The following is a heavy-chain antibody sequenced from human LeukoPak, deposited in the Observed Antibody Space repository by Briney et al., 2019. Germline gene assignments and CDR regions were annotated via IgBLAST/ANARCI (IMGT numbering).Heavy chain of an antibody. CDR1: GGSFSGYY. CDR2: INHSGST. V-gene: IGHV4-34*01. Sequence: SETLSLTCAVYGGSFSGYYWSWIRQPPGKGLEWIGEINHSGSTNYNPSLKSRVTISVDTSKNQFSLKLTAVTAADTAVYYCTRDGVKAVAGDAFDIWGQGTMVTVSS. CDR3: TRDGVKAVAGDAFDI. J-gene: IGHJ3*02. D-gene: IGHD6-19*01.